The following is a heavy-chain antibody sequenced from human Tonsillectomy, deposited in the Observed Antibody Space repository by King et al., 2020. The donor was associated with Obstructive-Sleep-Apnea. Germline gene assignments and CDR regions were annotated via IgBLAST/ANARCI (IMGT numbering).Heavy chain of an antibody. D-gene: IGHD3-22*01. CDR3: AGTDSSGYYIDY. V-gene: IGHV4-39*07. CDR2: IDFSGGT. Sequence: QLQESGPGLVKPSETLSLTCTVSGGSISSSRYYWVWILQPPGKGLEGNGSIDFSGGTYYNPSLKSRVTISVDTSKNQFSLKRSSVTAADTAVYYCAGTDSSGYYIDYWGQGTLVTVSS. J-gene: IGHJ4*02. CDR1: GGSISSSRYY.